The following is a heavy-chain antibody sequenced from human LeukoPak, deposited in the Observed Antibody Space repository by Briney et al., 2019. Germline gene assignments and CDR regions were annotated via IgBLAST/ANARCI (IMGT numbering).Heavy chain of an antibody. D-gene: IGHD3-22*01. CDR3: AKDLELAYYDSCAFDY. CDR2: INGDGSST. V-gene: IGHV3-74*01. CDR1: GFTFSSYW. J-gene: IGHJ4*02. Sequence: HPGGSLRLSCEASGFTFSSYWMRWVRQAPGKGLVWVSRINGDGSSTTYADSVKGRFTISRDNAKNTLYLQMNSLRAEDTAVYYCAKDLELAYYDSCAFDYWGQGTLVTVSS.